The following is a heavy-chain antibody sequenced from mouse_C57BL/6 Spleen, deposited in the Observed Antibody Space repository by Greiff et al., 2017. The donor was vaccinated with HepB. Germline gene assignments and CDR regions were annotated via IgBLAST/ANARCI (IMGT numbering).Heavy chain of an antibody. CDR1: GYTFTDYY. CDR2: INPNNGGT. J-gene: IGHJ4*01. V-gene: IGHV1-26*01. CDR3: ARWLLLFYAMDY. Sequence: VQLQQSGPELVKPGASVKISCKASGYTFTDYYMNWVKQSHGKSLEWIGDINPNNGGTSYNQKFKGKATLTVDKSSSTAYMELRSLTSEDSAVYYYARWLLLFYAMDYWGQGTSVTVSS. D-gene: IGHD2-3*01.